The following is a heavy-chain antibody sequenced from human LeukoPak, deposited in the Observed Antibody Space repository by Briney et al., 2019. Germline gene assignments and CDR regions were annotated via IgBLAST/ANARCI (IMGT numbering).Heavy chain of an antibody. J-gene: IGHJ4*02. CDR3: AKGKEGSSGYDYLLDS. CDR2: ISDDGRNI. CDR1: GFTFTNCG. D-gene: IGHD5-12*01. V-gene: IGHV3-30*18. Sequence: GGSLRLSCATSGFTFTNCGMHWVRQAPGKGLEWVAVISDDGRNIHYVDSVKGRFTISRDNFRNTLYLQLNSLRPEDAAVYYCAKGKEGSSGYDYLLDSWGQGTLVTVSS.